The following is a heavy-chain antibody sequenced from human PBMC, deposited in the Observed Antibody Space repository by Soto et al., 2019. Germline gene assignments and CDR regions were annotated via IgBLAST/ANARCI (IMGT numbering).Heavy chain of an antibody. D-gene: IGHD2-15*01. V-gene: IGHV4-59*01. CDR3: ARYYRWCCSCGSCYSYYCYYMDV. CDR2: IYYSGST. CDR1: GGSISSYY. Sequence: QVQLQESGPGLVKPSETLSLTCTVSGGSISSYYWSWIQQPPGKGLEWIGYIYYSGSTNYNPSLKSRFTMTVDTSKSQFSRKLRSVTAAYTAVYYCARYYRWCCSCGSCYSYYCYYMDVWGNGTTVTVSS. J-gene: IGHJ6*03.